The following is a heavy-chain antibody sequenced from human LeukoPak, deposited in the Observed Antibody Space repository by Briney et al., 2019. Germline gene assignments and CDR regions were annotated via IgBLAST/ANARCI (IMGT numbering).Heavy chain of an antibody. CDR1: GGSISSGGYS. V-gene: IGHV4-30-2*01. J-gene: IGHJ3*01. CDR3: ASSYYYDSSGYGPPDV. Sequence: PSQTLSLTCAVSGGSISSGGYSWSWIRQPPGKGLEWIGYIYHSGSTYYNPSLKSRVTISVDRPKNQFSLKLSSVTAADTAVYYCASSYYYDSSGYGPPDVWGQGTMITVSS. CDR2: IYHSGST. D-gene: IGHD3-22*01.